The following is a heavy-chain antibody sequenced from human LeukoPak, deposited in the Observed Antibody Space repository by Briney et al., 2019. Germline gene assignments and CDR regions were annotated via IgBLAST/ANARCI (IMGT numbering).Heavy chain of an antibody. CDR2: ISAYNGNT. CDR1: GYTFTSYG. Sequence: ASVNVSCKASGYTFTSYGISWVRQAAGQGLEWMGWISAYNGNTNYAQKLQGRGTMTTDTSTSTAYMELRSLRSDDTAVYYCARSTGYYGSGSWWFDPWGQGTLVTVSS. D-gene: IGHD3-10*01. V-gene: IGHV1-18*04. J-gene: IGHJ5*02. CDR3: ARSTGYYGSGSWWFDP.